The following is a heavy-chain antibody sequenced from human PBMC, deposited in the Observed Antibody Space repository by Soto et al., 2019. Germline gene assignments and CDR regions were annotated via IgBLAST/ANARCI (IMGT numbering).Heavy chain of an antibody. Sequence: GGSLRLSCAASGFTFSSYSMNWVRQAPGKGLEWVSSISSSSSYIYYADSVKGRFTISRDNAKNSLYLQMNSLRAEDTAVYYCARDTSPNDDYDILTGDRRTFDYWGQGTLVTVSS. V-gene: IGHV3-21*01. J-gene: IGHJ4*02. CDR3: ARDTSPNDDYDILTGDRRTFDY. CDR2: ISSSSSYI. D-gene: IGHD3-9*01. CDR1: GFTFSSYS.